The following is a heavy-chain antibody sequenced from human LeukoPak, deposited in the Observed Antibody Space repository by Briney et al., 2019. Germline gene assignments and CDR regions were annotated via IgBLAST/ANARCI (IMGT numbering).Heavy chain of an antibody. D-gene: IGHD2-15*01. Sequence: SVKVSCKASEGTFSSYAISWVRQAPGQGLEWMEGIIPIFGTANYAQKFQGRVTITTDESTSTAYMELSSLRSEDTAVYYCASFLGYCSGGSCYTRGYYYYMDVWGKGTTVTVSS. V-gene: IGHV1-69*05. J-gene: IGHJ6*03. CDR3: ASFLGYCSGGSCYTRGYYYYMDV. CDR2: IIPIFGTA. CDR1: EGTFSSYA.